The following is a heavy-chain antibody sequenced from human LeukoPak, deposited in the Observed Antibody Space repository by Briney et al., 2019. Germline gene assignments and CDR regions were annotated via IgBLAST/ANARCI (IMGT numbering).Heavy chain of an antibody. D-gene: IGHD2-2*03. Sequence: GGSLRLSCAASGFTFSSYSMNWVRQAPGKGLEWVSSISSSSSYIYYADSVKGRFTISRDNAKNSLYLQMNSLRAEDTAVYYCAKVPLLLDYYYYMDVWGKGTTVTVSS. J-gene: IGHJ6*03. CDR3: AKVPLLLDYYYYMDV. V-gene: IGHV3-21*01. CDR1: GFTFSSYS. CDR2: ISSSSSYI.